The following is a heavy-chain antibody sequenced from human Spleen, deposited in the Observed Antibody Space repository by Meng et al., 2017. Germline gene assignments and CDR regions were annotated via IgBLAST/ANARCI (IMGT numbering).Heavy chain of an antibody. CDR3: AGSGSGSWGY. Sequence: GESLKISCAASGFTFSSYAMSWVRQAPGKGLEWVANIKQDGSEKYYVDSVKGRFTISRDNAKNSLYLQMNSLRAEDTAVYYCAGSGSGSWGYWGQGTLVTVSS. V-gene: IGHV3-7*01. CDR2: IKQDGSEK. J-gene: IGHJ4*02. D-gene: IGHD3-10*01. CDR1: GFTFSSYA.